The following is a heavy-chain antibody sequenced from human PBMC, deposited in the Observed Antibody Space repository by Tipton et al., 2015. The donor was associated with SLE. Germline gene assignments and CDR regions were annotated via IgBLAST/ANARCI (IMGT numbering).Heavy chain of an antibody. Sequence: LRLSCAVSGGSISSGGYYWAWIRQPPGKGLQWIACIYRTGTTYVNPSLKGRVSMSMDTSNNRFSLTMTSLTVADTAVYYCARSWSGRREFDYWGPGTLVTVSS. V-gene: IGHV4-30-2*05. CDR2: IYRTGTT. D-gene: IGHD1-26*01. CDR3: ARSWSGRREFDY. CDR1: GGSISSGGYY. J-gene: IGHJ4*02.